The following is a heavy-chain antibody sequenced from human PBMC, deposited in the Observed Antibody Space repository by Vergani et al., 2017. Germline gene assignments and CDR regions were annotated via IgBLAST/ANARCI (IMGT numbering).Heavy chain of an antibody. D-gene: IGHD3-10*01. V-gene: IGHV3-30*02. CDR2: IRYDGSNK. J-gene: IGHJ6*02. CDR3: AKDPFGKNYGMDV. Sequence: VQLVESGGGLVKPGGSLRLSCAASGFSFSSYGMHWVRQAPGKGLEWVAFIRYDGSNKYYADSVKGRFTISRDNSKNTLYLQMNSLRAEDTAVYYCAKDPFGKNYGMDVWGQGTTVTVSS. CDR1: GFSFSSYG.